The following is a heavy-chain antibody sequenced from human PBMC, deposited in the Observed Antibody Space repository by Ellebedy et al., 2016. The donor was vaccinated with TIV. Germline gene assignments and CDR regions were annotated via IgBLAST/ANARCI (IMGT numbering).Heavy chain of an antibody. CDR3: AKDLTADGFSQYNFDT. CDR1: GFTFGSYA. V-gene: IGHV3-23*01. CDR2: ISGRGTIT. D-gene: IGHD5-24*01. Sequence: GESLKISCTASGFTFGSYAMSWVRQAPGRGLEWVSAISGRGTITHYAGSVKGRFTISRDNSKNTLYLQMNSLRAEDTAIYRCAKDLTADGFSQYNFDTWGQGTLVTVSS. J-gene: IGHJ4*02.